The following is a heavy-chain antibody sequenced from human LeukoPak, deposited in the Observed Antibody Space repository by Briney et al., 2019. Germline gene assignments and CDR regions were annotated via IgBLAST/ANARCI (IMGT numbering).Heavy chain of an antibody. Sequence: PGGSLRLSWSASGFTFSSHAMAWVSQAPGKGLEWVSFISGDGGYTSYGDSVKGRFTISRDDSKNTLYLQMNSLRVENAAVYYCAQSGYSGYDYPSWGQGTLVTVSS. CDR3: AQSGYSGYDYPS. D-gene: IGHD5-12*01. CDR2: ISGDGGYT. J-gene: IGHJ5*02. V-gene: IGHV3-23*01. CDR1: GFTFSSHA.